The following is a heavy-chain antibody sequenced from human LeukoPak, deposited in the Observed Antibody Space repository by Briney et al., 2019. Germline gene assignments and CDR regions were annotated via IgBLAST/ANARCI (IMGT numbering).Heavy chain of an antibody. J-gene: IGHJ4*02. D-gene: IGHD3-16*01. CDR2: IYYTGST. Sequence: SETLSLTCTVSGGSISSYYWTWIRQPPGKGLEWIGYIYYTGSTNYNPSLKSRVTISVDTSKNQFSLKLSSVTAADTAVYYCARAGAGNEYVGLFDYWGQGTLVTVSS. CDR3: ARAGAGNEYVGLFDY. V-gene: IGHV4-59*01. CDR1: GGSISSYY.